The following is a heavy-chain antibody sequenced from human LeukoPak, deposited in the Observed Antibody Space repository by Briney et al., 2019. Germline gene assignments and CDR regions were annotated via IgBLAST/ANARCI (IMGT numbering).Heavy chain of an antibody. Sequence: GGSLSLPCAASGFTFSSNYMSWVRQAPGKGLEWVSAISGSGGSTYYADSVKGRFTISRDNSKNTLYLQMNSLRAEDTAVYYCAKDRIITILEAFDYWGQGTLVTVSS. CDR1: GFTFSSNY. V-gene: IGHV3-23*01. CDR2: ISGSGGST. CDR3: AKDRIITILEAFDY. D-gene: IGHD3-3*01. J-gene: IGHJ4*02.